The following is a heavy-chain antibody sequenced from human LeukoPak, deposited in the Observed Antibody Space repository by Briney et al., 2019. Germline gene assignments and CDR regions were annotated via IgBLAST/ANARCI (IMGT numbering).Heavy chain of an antibody. J-gene: IGHJ4*02. CDR1: GGSISSYY. CDR3: ARGGSSWPYYFDY. Sequence: KPSETLSLTCTVSGGSISSYYWSWIRQPPGKGLEWIGYIYYSGSTNYNPSLKSRVTISVDTSKNQFSLKLSSVTAADTAVYYCARGGSSWPYYFDYWGQGTLVTVSS. V-gene: IGHV4-59*01. CDR2: IYYSGST. D-gene: IGHD6-13*01.